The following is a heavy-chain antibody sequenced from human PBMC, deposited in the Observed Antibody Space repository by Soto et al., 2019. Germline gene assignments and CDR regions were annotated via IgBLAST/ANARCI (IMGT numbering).Heavy chain of an antibody. CDR3: AGFVVPASRNSDFDY. CDR1: GISVSTSDYY. V-gene: IGHV4-39*01. J-gene: IGHJ4*02. Sequence: SETLSLTCTVSGISVSTSDYYWGRVRQPPGKGLDWIGNIHYSGSTFYNPSLRSRVTLSVDTSKNQFSLRLNSVTAADTAVYFCAGFVVPASRNSDFDYWGQGTLVTVSS. D-gene: IGHD2-15*01. CDR2: IHYSGST.